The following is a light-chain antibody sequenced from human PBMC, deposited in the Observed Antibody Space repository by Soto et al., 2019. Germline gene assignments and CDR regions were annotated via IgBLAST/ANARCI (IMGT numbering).Light chain of an antibody. J-gene: IGLJ2*01. CDR3: LLSCSGARPV. CDR2: DTS. V-gene: IGLV7-46*01. Sequence: AVVTQGPSLTVSPGGTVTITCGSSTGAVTSGHYPYWFQQKPGQTPRTLIYDTSNKHSWTPARFSGSLLGGKAALTLSGAQPEDEAEYYFLLSCSGARPVFGGGTKLTVL. CDR1: TGAVTSGHY.